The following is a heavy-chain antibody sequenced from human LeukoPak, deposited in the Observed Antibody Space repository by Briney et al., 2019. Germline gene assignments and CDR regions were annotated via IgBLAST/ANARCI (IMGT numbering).Heavy chain of an antibody. V-gene: IGHV3-7*01. CDR3: ARGHYGLDC. CDR2: IKEDGSEK. D-gene: IGHD4-17*01. CDR1: GGSISSSSYY. J-gene: IGHJ4*02. Sequence: ETLSLTCTVSGGSISSSSYYWGWIRQPPGKGLEWVANIKEDGSEKYYVDSVKGRFTLSRDNAKNSLYLQMNSLRAEDTAVYYCARGHYGLDCWGQGTLVIVSS.